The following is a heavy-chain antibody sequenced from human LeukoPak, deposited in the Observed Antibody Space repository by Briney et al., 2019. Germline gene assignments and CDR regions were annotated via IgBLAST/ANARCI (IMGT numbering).Heavy chain of an antibody. D-gene: IGHD6-25*01. J-gene: IGHJ4*02. Sequence: PSETLSLTCTVSGYSISSGYYWGWIRQPPGKGLEWIGSIYHSGSTYYNPSLKSRVTLSVDTSKNQFSLNLSSVTAADTAVYYCARAISGAAGVFDYWGQGTLVTVSS. CDR3: ARAISGAAGVFDY. V-gene: IGHV4-38-2*02. CDR1: GYSISSGYY. CDR2: IYHSGST.